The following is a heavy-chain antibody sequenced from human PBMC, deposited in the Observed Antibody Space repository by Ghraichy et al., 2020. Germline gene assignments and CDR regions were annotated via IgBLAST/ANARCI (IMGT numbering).Heavy chain of an antibody. CDR3: ARGDYDYIWGSVGGFDY. Sequence: SETLSLTCTVSGGSISSGDYYWSWIRQPPGKGLEWIGYIYYSGSTYYNPSLKSRVTISVDTSKNQFSLKLSSVTAADTAVYYCARGDYDYIWGSVGGFDYWGQGTLVTVSS. V-gene: IGHV4-30-4*01. CDR1: GGSISSGDYY. J-gene: IGHJ4*02. CDR2: IYYSGST. D-gene: IGHD3-16*01.